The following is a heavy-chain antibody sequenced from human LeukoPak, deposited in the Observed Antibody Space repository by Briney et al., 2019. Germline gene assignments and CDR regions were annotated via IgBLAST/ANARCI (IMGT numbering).Heavy chain of an antibody. CDR2: IRGNSERT. Sequence: GGSLRLSWVASGFSFRAYAITWVRQAPGKGMEWVSAIRGNSERTYYADSVRGRFTISRDNSKDTSYLQISSLRVEDTAVYYCAREQSGTRGWYTVDYWGQGTLVAVSS. D-gene: IGHD6-19*01. V-gene: IGHV3-23*01. J-gene: IGHJ4*02. CDR1: GFSFRAYA. CDR3: AREQSGTRGWYTVDY.